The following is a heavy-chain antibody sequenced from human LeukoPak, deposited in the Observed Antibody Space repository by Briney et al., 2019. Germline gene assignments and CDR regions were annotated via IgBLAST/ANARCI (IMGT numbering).Heavy chain of an antibody. CDR3: ARKTPMGAYDYDP. D-gene: IGHD3-16*01. CDR1: VYIFSDYY. J-gene: IGHJ5*02. V-gene: IGHV1-2*02. CDR2: INPRSGNT. Sequence: ASVKVSCEASVYIFSDYYIHWVRQAPGRGLEWMGWINPRSGNTKYGQKFQGRVNLTRDTSIQTIYMEMTSLKFDDTAIYYCARKTPMGAYDYDPWGQGTLITVSS.